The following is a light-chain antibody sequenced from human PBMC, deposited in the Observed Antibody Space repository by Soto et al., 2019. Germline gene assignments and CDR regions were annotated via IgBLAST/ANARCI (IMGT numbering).Light chain of an antibody. V-gene: IGKV3-20*01. CDR3: QHYGSSPFT. CDR2: GAA. Sequence: EIVLTQSPGTLSLSPGERATLSCRASQSVSSNYLAWYQQKPGQAPRLLIYGAASTTTGTPDRFSGCGSGTEFTLTISRLEPEDFAVYYCQHYGSSPFTLGPVNKVDIK. CDR1: QSVSSNY. J-gene: IGKJ3*01.